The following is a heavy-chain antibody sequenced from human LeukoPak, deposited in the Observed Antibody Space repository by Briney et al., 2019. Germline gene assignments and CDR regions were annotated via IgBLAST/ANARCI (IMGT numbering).Heavy chain of an antibody. D-gene: IGHD2-15*01. CDR1: GFTFSSYW. V-gene: IGHV3-7*03. Sequence: PGGSLRLSCAASGFTFSSYWMTWVRQAPGKGLEWVASINQDQNEIHYVDSVRGRFTISRDNAKNSLYLQMNSLTAEDTAVYYCAKSGLNRFDYWGQGTLVTVSS. J-gene: IGHJ4*02. CDR2: INQDQNEI. CDR3: AKSGLNRFDY.